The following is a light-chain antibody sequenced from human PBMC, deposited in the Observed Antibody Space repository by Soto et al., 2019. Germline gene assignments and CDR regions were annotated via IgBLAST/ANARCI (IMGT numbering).Light chain of an antibody. CDR1: TGAVTSGYY. V-gene: IGLV7-43*01. Sequence: QAVVTQEPSLTVSPGGTVALTCASSTGAVTSGYYPNWFQQKPGQAPGALIYSTSNKHSWTPARFSGSLLGGKAALTLSGVQPEDEAEYYCLLYYGGAPVFGGGPKVTVL. CDR2: STS. CDR3: LLYYGGAPV. J-gene: IGLJ3*02.